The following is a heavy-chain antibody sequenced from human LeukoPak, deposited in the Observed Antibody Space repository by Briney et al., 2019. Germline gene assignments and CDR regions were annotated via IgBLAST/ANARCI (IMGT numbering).Heavy chain of an antibody. CDR2: ISYDGSNK. CDR1: GFIFSNAW. D-gene: IGHD2-15*01. V-gene: IGHV3-30*03. CDR3: ATLTDPFDY. Sequence: PGGSLRLSCAASGFIFSNAWMHWVRQAPGKGLEWVAVISYDGSNKYYADSVKGRFTISRDNSKNTLYLQMNSLRAEDTTVYYCATLTDPFDYWGQGTLVTVSS. J-gene: IGHJ4*02.